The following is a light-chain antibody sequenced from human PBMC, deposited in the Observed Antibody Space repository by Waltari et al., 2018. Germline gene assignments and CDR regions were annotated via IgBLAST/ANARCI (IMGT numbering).Light chain of an antibody. CDR2: AAS. J-gene: IGKJ2*01. V-gene: IGKV1-39*01. Sequence: DIQMTQSPSSLSASVGDSVTITCRPSQTISTYLNWYQQTAGKAPKLLIYAASALQSGVPSRFRGSGSGTDFTLTITSLQPEDFATYYCHQSHTVPHTFGQGTKLEIK. CDR3: HQSHTVPHT. CDR1: QTISTY.